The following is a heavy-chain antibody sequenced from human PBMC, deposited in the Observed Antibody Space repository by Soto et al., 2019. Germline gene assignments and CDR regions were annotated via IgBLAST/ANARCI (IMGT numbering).Heavy chain of an antibody. V-gene: IGHV1-24*01. CDR2: FDPEDGET. J-gene: IGHJ4*02. CDR1: GYTFTSNA. D-gene: IGHD3-9*01. CDR3: ATAHYDILTGHKYYFDY. Sequence: ASVKVSCKASGYTFTSNAMHWVRQAPGKGLEWMGGFDPEDGETIYAQKFQGRVTMTEDTSTDTAYMELSSLRSEDTAVYYCATAHYDILTGHKYYFDYWGQGTLVTVSS.